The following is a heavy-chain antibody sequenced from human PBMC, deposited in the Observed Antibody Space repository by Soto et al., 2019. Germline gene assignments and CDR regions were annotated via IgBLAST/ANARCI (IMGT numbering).Heavy chain of an antibody. J-gene: IGHJ4*02. CDR1: GFTFSTYG. V-gene: IGHV3-33*01. CDR3: ARDPIGIVDAFDS. D-gene: IGHD1-26*01. Sequence: QVQMVESGGGVVQPGRSLRLSCAASGFTFSTYGMHWVRQAPGKGLEWVAVIWSDGSNKYYADSVKGRFTISRDNSKNTLYLQMNSLSTEDTAVYYCARDPIGIVDAFDSWGQGTLVTVSS. CDR2: IWSDGSNK.